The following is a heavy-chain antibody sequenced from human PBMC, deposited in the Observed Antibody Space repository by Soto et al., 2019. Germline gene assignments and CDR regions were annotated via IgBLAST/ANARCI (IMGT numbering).Heavy chain of an antibody. CDR1: GGSISSGGYS. Sequence: SETLSLTCAVSGGSISSGGYSWSWIRQPPGKGLEWIGYIYHSGSTYYNPSPKSRVTISVDRSKNQFSLKLSSVTAADTAVYYCARGPPSNYYGSGFGDAFDIWGQGTMVTVSS. CDR3: ARGPPSNYYGSGFGDAFDI. D-gene: IGHD3-10*01. CDR2: IYHSGST. V-gene: IGHV4-30-2*01. J-gene: IGHJ3*02.